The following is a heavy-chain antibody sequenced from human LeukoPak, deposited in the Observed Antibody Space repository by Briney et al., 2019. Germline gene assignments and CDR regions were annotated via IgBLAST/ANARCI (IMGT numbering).Heavy chain of an antibody. Sequence: SVKVSCKASGYTFTYYGINWVRQAPGQGLEYLGWINTNSGNTYYAQKLQDRVTMTTDTSTSTAYLELRSLRSDDTAAYYCGRKRVGVYSYDYWGQGTLVTVSS. D-gene: IGHD2-21*01. J-gene: IGHJ4*02. CDR2: INTNSGNT. CDR1: GYTFTYYG. CDR3: GRKRVGVYSYDY. V-gene: IGHV1-18*01.